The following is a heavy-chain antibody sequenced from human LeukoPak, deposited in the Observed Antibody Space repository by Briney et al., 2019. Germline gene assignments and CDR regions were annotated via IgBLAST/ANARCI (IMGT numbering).Heavy chain of an antibody. V-gene: IGHV1-18*01. Sequence: VSVKVSCKASGYSFATYGITWVRQAPGQGLEWMGWINIYNGNTNYAQKIQGRVTMTTDTSTTTAHMELRSLRSDDTAVYYCARSLQGDHFDIWGQGTMVTVSS. CDR2: INIYNGNT. CDR1: GYSFATYG. D-gene: IGHD2-21*01. CDR3: ARSLQGDHFDI. J-gene: IGHJ3*02.